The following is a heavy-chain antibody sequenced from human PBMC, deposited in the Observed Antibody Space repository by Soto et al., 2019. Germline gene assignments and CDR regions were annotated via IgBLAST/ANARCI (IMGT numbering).Heavy chain of an antibody. CDR3: AREGYYYDSSGYYAYWYFDL. CDR1: GGTFSSYA. J-gene: IGHJ2*01. D-gene: IGHD3-22*01. CDR2: IIPIFGTA. Sequence: QVQLVQSGAEVKKPGSSVKVSCKASGGTFSSYAISWVRQAPGQGLEWMGGIIPIFGTANYAQKFQGRVTMTADKPTGTAYMELGSVRSEDTAVYFCAREGYYYDSSGYYAYWYFDLWGRGTLVTVSS. V-gene: IGHV1-69*06.